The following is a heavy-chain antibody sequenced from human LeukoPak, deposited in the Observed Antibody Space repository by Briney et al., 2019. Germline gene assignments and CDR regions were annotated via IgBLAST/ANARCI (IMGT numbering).Heavy chain of an antibody. V-gene: IGHV4-61*02. CDR3: ARESVYDFWSGYHYFDY. Sequence: SQTLSLTCTVSGDSISSGSYSWSWIRQPAGKGLEWIGRICISGSTNYNPSLKSRVTISVDASKKQFSLKLSSVTAADTAVYYCARESVYDFWSGYHYFDYWGQGTLVTVSS. CDR2: ICISGST. CDR1: GDSISSGSYS. D-gene: IGHD3-3*01. J-gene: IGHJ4*02.